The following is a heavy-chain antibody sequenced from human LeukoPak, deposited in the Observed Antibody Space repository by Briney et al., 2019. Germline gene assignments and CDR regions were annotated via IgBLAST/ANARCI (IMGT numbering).Heavy chain of an antibody. V-gene: IGHV3-30*18. CDR1: GFTFSSYG. Sequence: PGGSLRLSCAASGFTFSSYGMHWVRQAPGKGLEWVAVISYDGSNKYYADSVKGRFTISRDNSKNTLYLQMNSLRAEDTAVYYCAKLTGTLPWGQGTLVTVSS. D-gene: IGHD1-7*01. CDR2: ISYDGSNK. J-gene: IGHJ5*02. CDR3: AKLTGTLP.